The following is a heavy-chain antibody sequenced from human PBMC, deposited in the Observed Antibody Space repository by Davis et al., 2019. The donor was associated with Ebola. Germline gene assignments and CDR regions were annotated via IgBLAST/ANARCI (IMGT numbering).Heavy chain of an antibody. J-gene: IGHJ4*02. Sequence: GESLKISCAASGFAFSSYAMSWVRQAPGKGLEWVSAISGSGGSTYYADSVKGRFTISSDNSKNTLYLQMNSLRAEDTAVYYCAKSPYSSGWYYFDYWGQGTLVTVSS. D-gene: IGHD6-19*01. CDR2: ISGSGGST. CDR1: GFAFSSYA. V-gene: IGHV3-23*01. CDR3: AKSPYSSGWYYFDY.